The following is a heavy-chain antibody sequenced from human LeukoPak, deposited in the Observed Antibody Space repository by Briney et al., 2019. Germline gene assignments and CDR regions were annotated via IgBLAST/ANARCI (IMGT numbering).Heavy chain of an antibody. Sequence: GGSLRLSCAASGFTFSSYEMNWVRQAPGKGLEWVSIISDSGGSTYYADSVKGRCAISRDDSKNTLFLQMNTLRAEDTAVYYCAKRSNSGHYYFDYWGQGTLVTVSS. D-gene: IGHD6-19*01. CDR3: AKRSNSGHYYFDY. CDR2: ISDSGGST. J-gene: IGHJ4*02. CDR1: GFTFSSYE. V-gene: IGHV3-23*01.